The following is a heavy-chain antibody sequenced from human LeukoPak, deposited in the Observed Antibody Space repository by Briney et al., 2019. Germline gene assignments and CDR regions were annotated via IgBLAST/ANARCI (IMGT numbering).Heavy chain of an antibody. CDR2: ISYDGSNK. D-gene: IGHD2-21*01. V-gene: IGHV3-30*07. Sequence: GRSLRLSCAASGFTFSSYAMHWVRQAPGKGLEWVAVISYDGSNKYYADSVKGRFTISRDNSKNTLYLQMNSLRAEDTAVYYCSILMVARTDYWGQGTLITVSS. CDR1: GFTFSSYA. CDR3: SILMVARTDY. J-gene: IGHJ4*02.